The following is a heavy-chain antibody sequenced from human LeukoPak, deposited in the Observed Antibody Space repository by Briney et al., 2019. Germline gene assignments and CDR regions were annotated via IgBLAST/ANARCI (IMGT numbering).Heavy chain of an antibody. CDR1: GASITSYH. CDR2: MFYSGNT. D-gene: IGHD2-2*01. J-gene: IGHJ5*01. CDR3: ARDQEHCSGTSCYPYWYDS. Sequence: SETLSLTCTVSGASITSYHWSWIRQPAGKGLEWIGRMFYSGNTDYNPFLKSRLTMSIDTSKNQFSLKLSSVTAADTAVYFCARDQEHCSGTSCYPYWYDSWGQGTLVTVSS. V-gene: IGHV4-4*07.